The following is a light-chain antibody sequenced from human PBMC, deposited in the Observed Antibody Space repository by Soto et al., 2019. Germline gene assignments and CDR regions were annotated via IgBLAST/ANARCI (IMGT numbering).Light chain of an antibody. J-gene: IGLJ2*01. CDR2: DVS. CDR1: SSDVGGYNY. Sequence: QSALTQPASVSGSPGQSISISCTGTSSDVGGYNYVSWYQQYPGKAPKLMIYDVSNRPSGVSNRFSGSKSGNTASLTISGLLAEDEADYYCSSYTSSSTRVFGGGTKLTVL. CDR3: SSYTSSSTRV. V-gene: IGLV2-14*01.